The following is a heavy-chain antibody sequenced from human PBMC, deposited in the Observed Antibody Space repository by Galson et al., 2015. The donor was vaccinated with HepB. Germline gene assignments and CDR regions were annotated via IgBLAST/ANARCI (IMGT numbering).Heavy chain of an antibody. V-gene: IGHV3-30*03. J-gene: IGHJ6*02. CDR1: GFTFNSYS. CDR3: ARHVGESGSYGMDV. D-gene: IGHD2-15*01. CDR2: ISKDGRNI. Sequence: SLRLSCAASGFTFNSYSMHWVRQAPGKRLEWVAVISKDGRNIYYADSVKGRFTVSREKSKNTLYLQMNSLRDDDTAVYYCARHVGESGSYGMDVWGQGTTVSVSS.